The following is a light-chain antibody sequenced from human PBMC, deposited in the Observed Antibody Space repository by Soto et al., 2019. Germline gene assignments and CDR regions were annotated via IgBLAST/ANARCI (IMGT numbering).Light chain of an antibody. J-gene: IGLJ2*01. V-gene: IGLV2-14*03. Sequence: QSALTQPASLSGSPGQSITISCTGTSTDIGSYNYVSWYQQHPGKAPKLMIFDVSYRPSGISDRFSGSKSGNTASLTISGLQPDDEADYYCSSYVASSTLFGGGTKVTVL. CDR1: STDIGSYNY. CDR3: SSYVASSTL. CDR2: DVS.